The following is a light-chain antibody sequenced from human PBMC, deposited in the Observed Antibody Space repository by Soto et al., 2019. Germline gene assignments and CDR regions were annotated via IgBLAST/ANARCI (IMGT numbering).Light chain of an antibody. CDR2: AAS. CDR3: QQSYSYIRA. J-gene: IGKJ1*01. V-gene: IGKV1-39*01. CDR1: QNIRNF. Sequence: DIQMTQSPSSLSASVGDTVTITCRASQNIRNFLNCYQQKPGKAPKLLIFAASNLKSGVPSRFTASGSGTDFTLIISSLQPEDLATYYCQQSYSYIRAFGQGTTVEI.